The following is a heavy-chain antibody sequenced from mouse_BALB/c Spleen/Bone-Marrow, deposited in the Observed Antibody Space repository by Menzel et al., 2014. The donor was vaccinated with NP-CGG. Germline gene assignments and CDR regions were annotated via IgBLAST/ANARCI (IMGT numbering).Heavy chain of an antibody. J-gene: IGHJ3*01. CDR2: IDPENGDT. V-gene: IGHV14-4*02. Sequence: VQLQQSGAELVRSGASVKLSCTASGFNIKDYYMHWVKQRPEQGLEWIGWIDPENGDTEYAPKFQGKATMTADTSSNTAYLQLSSLTSEDTAVYYCNGGXYXAWCAYWGQGTLVTVSA. CDR3: NGGXYXAWCAY. CDR1: GFNIKDYY. D-gene: IGHD2-3*01.